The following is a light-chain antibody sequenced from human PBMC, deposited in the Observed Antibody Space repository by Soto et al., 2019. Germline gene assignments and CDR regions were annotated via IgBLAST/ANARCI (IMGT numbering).Light chain of an antibody. CDR1: QTVRGNY. CDR3: QQYDSYLT. J-gene: IGKJ3*01. V-gene: IGKV3-20*01. CDR2: GAY. Sequence: IVLAEVPGTLSLSPGERPTLSCRASQTVRGNYLDWYQQKPGQAPRLLIYGAYSRATGIPDRFSGSGSETDFTLTINRLEPEDFAVYYCQQYDSYLTFGPGTKVDIK.